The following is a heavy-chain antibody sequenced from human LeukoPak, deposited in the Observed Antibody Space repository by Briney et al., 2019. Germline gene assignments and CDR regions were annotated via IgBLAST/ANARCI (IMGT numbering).Heavy chain of an antibody. V-gene: IGHV1-69*13. CDR2: IMSVFGRA. D-gene: IGHD2-15*01. CDR3: ASHLEYCSGGSCYFLDY. CDR1: GYTFTTYY. J-gene: IGHJ4*02. Sequence: ASVKVSCKASGYTFTTYYIHWVRQAPGQGLEWMGGIMSVFGRANYAQKFQGRVTITADESTSTAYMELSSLRSEDTAIYYCASHLEYCSGGSCYFLDYWGQGTLVTVSS.